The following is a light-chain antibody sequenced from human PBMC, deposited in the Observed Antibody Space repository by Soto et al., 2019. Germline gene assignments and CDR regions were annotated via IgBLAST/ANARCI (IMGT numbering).Light chain of an antibody. V-gene: IGKV1-39*01. CDR1: QSISNS. Sequence: DIQMTQSLSSLSASVGDSVTITCRASQSISNSLSWYQQKPGKAPKFLIYVASTLQRGVPSRFSGSGSGTDLTLTISSLQPADFDTYYCQQTFSPPYTFGQGTKLEIK. CDR2: VAS. J-gene: IGKJ2*01. CDR3: QQTFSPPYT.